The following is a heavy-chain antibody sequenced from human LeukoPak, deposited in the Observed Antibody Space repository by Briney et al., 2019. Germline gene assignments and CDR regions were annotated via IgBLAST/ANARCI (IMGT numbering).Heavy chain of an antibody. J-gene: IGHJ3*02. D-gene: IGHD3-22*01. V-gene: IGHV1-2*02. CDR1: GYTFTGYY. CDR2: INPNSGGT. CDR3: ARDKRMIVVVITTEGAFDI. Sequence: ASVKVSCKASGYTFTGYYMHWVRQAPGQGLEWMGWINPNSGGTNYAQKFQGRVIMTRDTSTSTAYMELRSLRSDDTAVYYCARDKRMIVVVITTEGAFDIWGQGTMVTVSS.